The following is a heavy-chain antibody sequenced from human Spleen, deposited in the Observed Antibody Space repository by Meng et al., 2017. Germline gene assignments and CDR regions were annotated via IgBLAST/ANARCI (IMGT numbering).Heavy chain of an antibody. CDR1: GFTFRNYA. CDR3: AKDLGWGYFDY. CDR2: ISDSGGST. J-gene: IGHJ4*02. Sequence: GESLKISCAASGFTFRNYAMSWVRQAPGKGLEWVSGISDSGGSTYYADSVKGRFTISRDNSKNTLYLQVSSLRADETAVYYCAKDLGWGYFDYWGQGTLVTVSS. V-gene: IGHV3-23*01. D-gene: IGHD1-26*01.